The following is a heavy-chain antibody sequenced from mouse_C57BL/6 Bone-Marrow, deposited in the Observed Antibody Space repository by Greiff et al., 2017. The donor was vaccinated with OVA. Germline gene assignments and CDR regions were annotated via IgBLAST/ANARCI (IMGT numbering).Heavy chain of an antibody. CDR1: GYTFTEYT. CDR2: FYPGSGSI. D-gene: IGHD1-1*01. V-gene: IGHV1-62-2*01. J-gene: IGHJ3*01. CDR3: ARHEDYYGSSYGGFAY. Sequence: QVQLQQSGPELVKPGASVKLSCKASGYTFTEYTIHWVKQRPGQGLEWIGWFYPGSGSIKYNEKFKDKATLTADKSSSTVYMELSRLTSEDSAVYFSARHEDYYGSSYGGFAYWGQGTPVTVSA.